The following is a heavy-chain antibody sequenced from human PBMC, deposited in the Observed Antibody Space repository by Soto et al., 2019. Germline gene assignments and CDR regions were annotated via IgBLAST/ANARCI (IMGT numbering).Heavy chain of an antibody. CDR3: GMTEWLSTGSFDY. CDR2: IYYSGST. J-gene: IGHJ4*02. Sequence: SETLSLTCAVYGGSFSGYYWSWIRQPPGKGLEWIGYIYYSGSTNYNPSLKSRVTISADTSKNQFSLKLKSVTAADTAVYYCGMTEWLSTGSFDYWGQGTLVTVSS. V-gene: IGHV4-59*08. D-gene: IGHD3-3*01. CDR1: GGSFSGYY.